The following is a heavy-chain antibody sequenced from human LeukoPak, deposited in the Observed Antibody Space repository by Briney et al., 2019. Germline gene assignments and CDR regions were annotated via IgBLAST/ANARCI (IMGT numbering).Heavy chain of an antibody. D-gene: IGHD3-10*01. CDR2: ISYSGST. V-gene: IGHV4-59*11. CDR1: NDSINSHY. J-gene: IGHJ5*02. Sequence: PSETLSLTCTVSNDSINSHYWNWIRQSPGKGLEWIGYISYSGSTNYNPSLRSRVTITLDRSKNQFSLDLTSVTAADTAVYYCARAPERPHDYGSGSYGWFDPWGQGTLVTVSS. CDR3: ARAPERPHDYGSGSYGWFDP.